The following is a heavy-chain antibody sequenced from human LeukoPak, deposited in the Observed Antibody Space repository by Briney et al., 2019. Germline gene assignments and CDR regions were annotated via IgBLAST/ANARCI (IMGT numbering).Heavy chain of an antibody. V-gene: IGHV3-48*03. CDR2: ISPSGTTI. Sequence: GGSLRLSCATSGFTFSTYEMNWVRQAPGKGLEWVSYISPSGTTIYYAESVKGRFTISRDNAKNSVYLQMNSLRAEDTAVYYCARGEVVGTTTGVDYWGQGTLVTVSS. J-gene: IGHJ4*02. CDR1: GFTFSTYE. CDR3: ARGEVVGTTTGVDY. D-gene: IGHD1-26*01.